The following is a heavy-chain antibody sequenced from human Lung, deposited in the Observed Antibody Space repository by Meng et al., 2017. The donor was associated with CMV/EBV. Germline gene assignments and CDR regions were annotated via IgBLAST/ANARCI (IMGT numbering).Heavy chain of an antibody. Sequence: SETLSLXCTVSGYSISSGYYWGWIRQPPGKGLEWIGSIYHSGSTYYNPSLKSRVTVSVDTSKNQFSLKLSSVTAADTAVYYCARVGWEHVADYWGQGTLVTVSS. CDR1: GYSISSGYY. CDR2: IYHSGST. D-gene: IGHD1-26*01. CDR3: ARVGWEHVADY. V-gene: IGHV4-38-2*02. J-gene: IGHJ4*02.